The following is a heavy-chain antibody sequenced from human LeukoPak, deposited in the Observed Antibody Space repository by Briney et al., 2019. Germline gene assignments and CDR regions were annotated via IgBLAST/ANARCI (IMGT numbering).Heavy chain of an antibody. CDR3: PRASMAYSGHYALDS. CDR1: GFIFSTYA. D-gene: IGHD3-22*01. Sequence: GGSLRLSCAASGFIFSTYALHWVRQAPGKGLEWVAVISYDGINKHYADSVEGRFTISRDNSKNTLFLQMSSLRADDTAIYYCPRASMAYSGHYALDSWGQGTLVTVSS. J-gene: IGHJ1*01. CDR2: ISYDGINK. V-gene: IGHV3-30-3*01.